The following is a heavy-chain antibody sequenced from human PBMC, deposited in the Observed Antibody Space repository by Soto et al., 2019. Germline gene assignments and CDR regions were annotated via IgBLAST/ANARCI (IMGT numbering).Heavy chain of an antibody. D-gene: IGHD2-2*01. CDR2: IYTSGST. CDR1: GGSISSYY. CDR3: AREQRAGYCSSTSCYHYYYYGMDV. J-gene: IGHJ6*02. Sequence: SETLSLTCTVSGGSISSYYWSWIRQPAGKGLEWIGRIYTSGSTNYNPSLKSRVTMSVDTSKNQFSLKLSSVTAADTAVYYCAREQRAGYCSSTSCYHYYYYGMDVWGQGTTVTVSS. V-gene: IGHV4-4*07.